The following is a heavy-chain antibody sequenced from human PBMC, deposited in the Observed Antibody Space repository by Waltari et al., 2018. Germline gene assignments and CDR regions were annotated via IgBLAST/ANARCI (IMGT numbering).Heavy chain of an antibody. J-gene: IGHJ4*02. Sequence: EVQVVESGGGLVQPGGSLRLSCAASGFPFSSHSMNWVRQAPGKGLEWVSYINSRSSTIYYADSVKGRFTISRDNAKNSLYLQMNSLRAEDTAVYYCARGSGYLVDYWGQGTLVTVSS. CDR2: INSRSSTI. CDR3: ARGSGYLVDY. V-gene: IGHV3-48*01. CDR1: GFPFSSHS. D-gene: IGHD3-22*01.